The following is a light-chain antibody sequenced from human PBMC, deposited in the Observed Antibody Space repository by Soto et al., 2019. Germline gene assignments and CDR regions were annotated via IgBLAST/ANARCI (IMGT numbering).Light chain of an antibody. J-gene: IGLJ1*01. CDR1: SSDVGGYNY. Sequence: QSALTQPASVSGSPGQSMTISCTGTSSDVGGYNYVSWYQQHPGKVPKLMIYDVSNRPSGVSNRFSGSKSGNTASLTISGLQAEDEADYYCSSYTSSSTLYAFGTGTKVTVL. CDR2: DVS. V-gene: IGLV2-14*01. CDR3: SSYTSSSTLYA.